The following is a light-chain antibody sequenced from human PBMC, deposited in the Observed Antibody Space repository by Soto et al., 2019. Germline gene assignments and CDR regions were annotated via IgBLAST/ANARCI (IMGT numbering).Light chain of an antibody. V-gene: IGKV3-20*01. Sequence: EIVLTQSPGTLSLSPGERATLSCRASQSLSISYLAWYQQKPGQAPRLLIYDASSRDTSIPVRFSGSGSGIDFTLTISRLEPEDVAVYYCQRYGSSPRYTFGQGTKLEIK. CDR2: DAS. J-gene: IGKJ2*01. CDR3: QRYGSSPRYT. CDR1: QSLSISY.